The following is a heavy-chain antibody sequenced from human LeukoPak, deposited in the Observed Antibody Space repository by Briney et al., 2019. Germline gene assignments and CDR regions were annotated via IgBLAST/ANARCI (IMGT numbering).Heavy chain of an antibody. CDR2: INHSGST. J-gene: IGHJ6*02. CDR3: ARVRTTVTTFKNYYYGMDV. Sequence: PSETLSLTCAAYGASFSDFYWSWIRQPPGMGLEWIGEINHSGSTNHNPSLKSRLTISVDTSKNQLSLKLSSVTAADTAVYYCARVRTTVTTFKNYYYGMDVWGQGTTVTVSS. CDR1: GASFSDFY. V-gene: IGHV4-34*01. D-gene: IGHD4-17*01.